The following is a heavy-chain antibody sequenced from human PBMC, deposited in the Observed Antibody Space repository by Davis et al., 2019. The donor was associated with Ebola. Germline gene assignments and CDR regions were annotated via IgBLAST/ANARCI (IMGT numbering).Heavy chain of an antibody. CDR3: AKEVPAAAQFDY. J-gene: IGHJ4*02. CDR2: ISDSGATT. Sequence: GESLKISCAASGFTFSNFVMSWVRQPPGKGLEWVSAISDSGATTYYADSVRGRFTISRDNSKNTLCLQMNSLRAEDTAIYYCAKEVPAAAQFDYWGQGALVTVSS. CDR1: GFTFSNFV. D-gene: IGHD2-2*01. V-gene: IGHV3-23*01.